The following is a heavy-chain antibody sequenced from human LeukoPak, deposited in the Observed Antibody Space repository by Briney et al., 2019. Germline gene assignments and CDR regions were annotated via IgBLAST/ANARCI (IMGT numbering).Heavy chain of an antibody. CDR1: GFTFSSYE. D-gene: IGHD2-2*02. CDR3: TRGGYCSSTSCYKNGMDV. Sequence: GGSLRLSCAASGFTFSSYEMNWVRQAPGKGLEWVSYISSSGSTIYYADSVKGRFTISRDNAKNSLYLQMNSLRAGDTAVYFCTRGGYCSSTSCYKNGMDVWGKGTTVTVSS. CDR2: ISSSGSTI. J-gene: IGHJ6*04. V-gene: IGHV3-48*03.